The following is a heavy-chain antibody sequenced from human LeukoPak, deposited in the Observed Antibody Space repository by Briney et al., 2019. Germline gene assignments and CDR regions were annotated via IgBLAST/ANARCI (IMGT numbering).Heavy chain of an antibody. CDR3: VRGRGSYGWFDP. V-gene: IGHV3-74*01. D-gene: IGHD3-10*01. CDR1: GFTFRNYY. CDR2: ISGDGTAR. Sequence: GGSLRLSCVASGFTFRNYYMHWVRQVPGKGLVWVSRISGDGTARNYADSVKGRFTISRDDAKNTVDLQMNSLRGEDTAVYYCVRGRGSYGWFDPWGQGTLVTVSS. J-gene: IGHJ5*02.